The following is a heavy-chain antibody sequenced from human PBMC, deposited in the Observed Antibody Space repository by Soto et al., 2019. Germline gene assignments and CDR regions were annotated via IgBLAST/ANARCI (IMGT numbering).Heavy chain of an antibody. D-gene: IGHD5-18*01. CDR2: ISYSGTT. Sequence: SETLSLTCTVSGGSVSSYYWSWIRRPPGMGLEWIASISYSGTTNYNSSLKSRVTISIDTSKNQFSLKFNSVTAADTAVYYCAREGYNFGPFDYWGQGALVTVSS. CDR1: GGSVSSYY. V-gene: IGHV4-59*02. CDR3: AREGYNFGPFDY. J-gene: IGHJ4*02.